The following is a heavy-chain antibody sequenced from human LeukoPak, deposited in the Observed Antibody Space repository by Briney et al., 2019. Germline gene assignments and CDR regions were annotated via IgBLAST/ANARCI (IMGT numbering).Heavy chain of an antibody. V-gene: IGHV3-30-3*01. D-gene: IGHD3-10*01. CDR3: ARAPTMVDAFDI. CDR1: GFTFSSYP. J-gene: IGHJ3*02. CDR2: ISYDGSRE. Sequence: GGSLRLSCAASGFTFSSYPMHWLPQAPGKGLEGVANISYDGSRESCADSVTGRFTISRDNAKNSLYLQMNSLRAEDTAGYYCARAPTMVDAFDIWGQGTMVTVSS.